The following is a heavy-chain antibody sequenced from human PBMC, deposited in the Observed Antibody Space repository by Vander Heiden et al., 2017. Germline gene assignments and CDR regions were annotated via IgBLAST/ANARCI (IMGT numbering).Heavy chain of an antibody. CDR3: SKDRGNHRGEN. Sequence: LQLQASGPGLVRPSETLSLSCGVSGGSIILSYQCWGWIRQHPGVGLEWCGSICYSGAYSGNTHYNPVFKSRAAISADTSRNYVFLNLRSVTAADSALYYCSKDRGNHRGENWGQGTLVTVSS. CDR2: ICYSGAYSGNT. V-gene: IGHV4-39*01. CDR1: GGSIILSYQC. D-gene: IGHD1-26*01. J-gene: IGHJ4*02.